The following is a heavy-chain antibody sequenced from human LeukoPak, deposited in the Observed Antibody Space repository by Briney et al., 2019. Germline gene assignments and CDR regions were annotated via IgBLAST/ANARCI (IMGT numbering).Heavy chain of an antibody. D-gene: IGHD4-11*01. CDR1: GFTFSSYW. J-gene: IGHJ4*02. Sequence: GGSLRLACAASGFTFSSYWMSWVRQAPGKGLEWVANIKQDGSEKYYVDSVKGRFTISRDNAKNSLYLQMNSLRAEDTAVYYCARDGRTVTTVSPLFDYWGQGTLVTVSS. CDR3: ARDGRTVTTVSPLFDY. V-gene: IGHV3-7*01. CDR2: IKQDGSEK.